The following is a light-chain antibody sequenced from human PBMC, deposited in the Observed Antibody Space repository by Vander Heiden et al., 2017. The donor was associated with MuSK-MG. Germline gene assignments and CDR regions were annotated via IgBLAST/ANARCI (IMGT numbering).Light chain of an antibody. Sequence: DVQLTQSPSFLSASVGDRVTIPCRASQGISRNLAWYQHKPGKAPKLLIYASSTLQSGVPSRFSGSGSGTDFTLTISSLQPEDFATYFCQQRNSYPRTFGQGTEVEIK. CDR3: QQRNSYPRT. V-gene: IGKV1-9*01. CDR2: ASS. CDR1: QGISRN. J-gene: IGKJ1*01.